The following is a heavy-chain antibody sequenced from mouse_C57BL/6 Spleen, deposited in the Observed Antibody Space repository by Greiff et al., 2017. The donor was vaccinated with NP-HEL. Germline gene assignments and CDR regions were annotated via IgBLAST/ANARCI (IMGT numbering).Heavy chain of an antibody. Sequence: VQLQQSGAELVRPGASVTLSCKASGYTFTDYEMHWVKQTPVHGLEWIGAIDPETGVTAYNQKFKGKAILTADKSSSPAYIDLRSLTSEASAVYYCTGEGIYYGPSFAYWGQGTLVTVSA. CDR1: GYTFTDYE. D-gene: IGHD2-1*01. CDR2: IDPETGVT. J-gene: IGHJ3*01. CDR3: TGEGIYYGPSFAY. V-gene: IGHV1-15*01.